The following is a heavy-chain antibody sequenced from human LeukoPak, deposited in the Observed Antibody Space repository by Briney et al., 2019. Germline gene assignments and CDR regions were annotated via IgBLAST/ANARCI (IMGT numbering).Heavy chain of an antibody. Sequence: GSSVKVSCKASGGTFSSYAISWGRQAPGQGLEWMGGIIPIFGTANYAQKFQGRVTITADESTSTAYMELSSLRSEDTAVYYCARDRDTAMAFDYWGQGTLVTVSS. CDR2: IIPIFGTA. J-gene: IGHJ4*02. CDR3: ARDRDTAMAFDY. CDR1: GGTFSSYA. D-gene: IGHD5-18*01. V-gene: IGHV1-69*01.